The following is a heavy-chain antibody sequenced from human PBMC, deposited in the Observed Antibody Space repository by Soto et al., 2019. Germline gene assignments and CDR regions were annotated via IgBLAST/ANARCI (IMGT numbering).Heavy chain of an antibody. D-gene: IGHD1-26*01. Sequence: VGSLRLSCAASGFTFSSYGMHWVRQAPGKGLEWVAVIWYDGSNKYYADSVKGRFTISRDNSKNTLYLQMNSLRAEDTAVYYCARGNPSDSGSYYSYYYYGMDVWGQGTTVTVS. J-gene: IGHJ6*02. V-gene: IGHV3-33*01. CDR3: ARGNPSDSGSYYSYYYYGMDV. CDR1: GFTFSSYG. CDR2: IWYDGSNK.